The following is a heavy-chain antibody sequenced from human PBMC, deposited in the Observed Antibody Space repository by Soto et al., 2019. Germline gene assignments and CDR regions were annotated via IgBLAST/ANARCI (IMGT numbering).Heavy chain of an antibody. D-gene: IGHD2-15*01. V-gene: IGHV4-31*03. CDR2: IYYSGST. CDR3: ARVSSVVVVAATPSYSWFDP. Sequence: SETLSLTCTVSGGSISSGGYYWSWIRQHPGKGLEWIGYIYYSGSTYYNPSLKSRVTISVDTSKNQFSLKLSSVTAADTAVYYCARVSSVVVVAATPSYSWFDPWGQGTLVTVSS. J-gene: IGHJ5*02. CDR1: GGSISSGGYY.